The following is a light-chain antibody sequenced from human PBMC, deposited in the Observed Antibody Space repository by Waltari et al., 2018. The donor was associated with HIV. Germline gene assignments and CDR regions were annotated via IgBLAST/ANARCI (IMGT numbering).Light chain of an antibody. CDR1: QNINRY. CDR3: QQSFSSPS. V-gene: IGKV1-39*01. CDR2: AAS. Sequence: DIQMTQSPSSLSASVGVRVTITCRASQNINRYLNWYQHKPGKAPKLLVYAASRLQGGVPSRFSGSGSGTEFTLTISSLQPDDFATYYCQQSFSSPSFGQGTRVEIK. J-gene: IGKJ1*01.